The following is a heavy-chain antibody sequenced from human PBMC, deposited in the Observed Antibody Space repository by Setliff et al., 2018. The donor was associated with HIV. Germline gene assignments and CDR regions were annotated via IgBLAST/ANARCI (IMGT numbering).Heavy chain of an antibody. J-gene: IGHJ4*02. V-gene: IGHV4-39*02. CDR2: IYYSGST. Sequence: LSLTCTVSGGSISNSSSYWGWIRQPPGKRLEWIGSIYYSGSTYYNPSLKSRVTISVDTSKNQSSLKMSSVTAADTAVYYCARDLADYNGVVFDSWGRGTLVTVSS. D-gene: IGHD2-8*01. CDR3: ARDLADYNGVVFDS. CDR1: GGSISNSSSY.